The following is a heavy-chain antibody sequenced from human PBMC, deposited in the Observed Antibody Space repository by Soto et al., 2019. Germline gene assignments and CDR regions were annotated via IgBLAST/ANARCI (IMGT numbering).Heavy chain of an antibody. CDR2: ISGYDGHT. V-gene: IGHV1-18*01. Sequence: QVQLVQSGAEVRKPGASVKVSCKASGYTFTTYGITWVRQAPGQGLEWMGWISGYDGHTKYAQKFQGRIIMTTDTSTSTVYMDLRSLRSDDTAVYYCAREGETPYYYYGLDVWGQGTTVTVSS. CDR3: AREGETPYYYYGLDV. D-gene: IGHD3-16*01. J-gene: IGHJ6*02. CDR1: GYTFTTYG.